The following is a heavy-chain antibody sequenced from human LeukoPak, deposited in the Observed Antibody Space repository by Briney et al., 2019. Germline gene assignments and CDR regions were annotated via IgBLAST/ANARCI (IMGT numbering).Heavy chain of an antibody. CDR3: ARDLSSFDAFDI. Sequence: ASVKVSCKASGYTSTSYGISWVRQAPGQGLEWMGWISAYNGNTNYAQKLQGRVTMTTDTSTSTAYMELRSLRSDDTAVYYCARDLSSFDAFDIWGQGTMVTVSS. D-gene: IGHD6-13*01. CDR2: ISAYNGNT. CDR1: GYTSTSYG. J-gene: IGHJ3*02. V-gene: IGHV1-18*01.